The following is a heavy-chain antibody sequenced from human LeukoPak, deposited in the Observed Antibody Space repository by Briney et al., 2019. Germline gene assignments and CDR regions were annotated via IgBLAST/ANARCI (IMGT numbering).Heavy chain of an antibody. CDR2: IYYSGST. V-gene: IGHV4-39*07. CDR1: GGSITSSNYY. Sequence: SETLSLTCTVSGGSITSSNYYWGWIRQPPGKGLEWIGSIYYSGSTYYNPSLKSRVTISVDTSKNQFSLKLSSVTAADTAVYYCARDRIGSAYRVDYFDYWGQGTLVTVSS. J-gene: IGHJ4*02. CDR3: ARDRIGSAYRVDYFDY. D-gene: IGHD1-1*01.